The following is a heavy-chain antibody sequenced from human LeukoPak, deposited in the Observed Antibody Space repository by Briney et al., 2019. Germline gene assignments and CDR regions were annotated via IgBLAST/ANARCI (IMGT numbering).Heavy chain of an antibody. CDR1: GFTSSSYE. V-gene: IGHV3-48*03. J-gene: IGHJ4*02. D-gene: IGHD5-18*01. CDR2: ISSSGSTI. Sequence: GGSLRLSCAASGFTSSSYEMNWVRQAPGKGLEWVSYISSSGSTIYYADSVKGRFTISRDNAKNSLYPQMNSLRPEDTAVYYCARSERGYSYGYLTFDYWGQGTLVTVSS. CDR3: ARSERGYSYGYLTFDY.